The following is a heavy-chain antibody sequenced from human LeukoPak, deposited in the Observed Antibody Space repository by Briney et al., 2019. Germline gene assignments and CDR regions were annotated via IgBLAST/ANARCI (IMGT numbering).Heavy chain of an antibody. Sequence: ASVEVSCKVSGYTLTELSMHWVRQAPGKGLEWMGGFDPEDGETIYAQKFQGRVTMTEDTSTDTAYMELSSLRSEDTAVYYCATFPAPEATPLKTYLDYWGQGTLVTVSS. CDR1: GYTLTELS. J-gene: IGHJ4*02. V-gene: IGHV1-24*01. CDR2: FDPEDGET. CDR3: ATFPAPEATPLKTYLDY.